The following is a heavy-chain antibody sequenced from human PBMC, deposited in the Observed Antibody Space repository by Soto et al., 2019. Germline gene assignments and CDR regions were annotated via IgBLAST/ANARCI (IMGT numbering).Heavy chain of an antibody. CDR3: AKDVVATIKGPRIYYYYGMDV. CDR2: IWYDGSNT. D-gene: IGHD5-12*01. V-gene: IGHV3-30*02. CDR1: GFFLRDFG. J-gene: IGHJ6*02. Sequence: GGSLRLSCVASGFFLRDFGMHWVRQAPGKGLEWVSVIWYDGSNTYQGESVKGRFTMSRDISKNTLYLQMNSLRAEDTAVYYCAKDVVATIKGPRIYYYYGMDVWGQATTVTVSS.